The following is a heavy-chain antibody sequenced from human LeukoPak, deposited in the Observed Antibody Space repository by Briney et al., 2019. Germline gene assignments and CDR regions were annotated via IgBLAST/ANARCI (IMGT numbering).Heavy chain of an antibody. V-gene: IGHV4-59*08. Sequence: SETLSLTCTVSGGSISSYYWSWIRQPPGKGLEWIGYIYYSGSTNYNPSLKSRVTISVDTSKNQFSLKLSSVTAADTAVYYCARAIDAQCSSGWLSYYYGMDVWGQGTTVTVSS. CDR1: GGSISSYY. D-gene: IGHD6-19*01. CDR2: IYYSGST. J-gene: IGHJ6*02. CDR3: ARAIDAQCSSGWLSYYYGMDV.